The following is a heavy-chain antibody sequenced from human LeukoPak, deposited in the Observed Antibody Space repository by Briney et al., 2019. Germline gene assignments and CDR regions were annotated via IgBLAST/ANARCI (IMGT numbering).Heavy chain of an antibody. CDR3: AVAVAGTGFDY. V-gene: IGHV1-46*03. Sequence: ASVTVSCTASGYTFTSYYMQWVRQAPGQGLEWMGIINPSGGSTSYAQKFQGRVTMTRDTSTSTVYMELSNLRSEDTAVYYCAVAVAGTGFDYWGQGTLVTVSS. D-gene: IGHD6-19*01. CDR1: GYTFTSYY. CDR2: INPSGGST. J-gene: IGHJ4*02.